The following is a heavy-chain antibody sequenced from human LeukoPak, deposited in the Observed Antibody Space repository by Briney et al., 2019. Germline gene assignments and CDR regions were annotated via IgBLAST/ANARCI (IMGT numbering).Heavy chain of an antibody. CDR2: IYPGDSDT. Sequence: GESLKISCRSSGYSFTTYWIDWVRQMPGKGLEWMGIIYPGDSDTRYSPSFQGQVTISADKSISTAYLQWSSLKASDTAMYYCARGYCSSTSCQTRGTFDYWGQGTLVTVSS. V-gene: IGHV5-51*01. D-gene: IGHD2-2*01. J-gene: IGHJ4*02. CDR1: GYSFTTYW. CDR3: ARGYCSSTSCQTRGTFDY.